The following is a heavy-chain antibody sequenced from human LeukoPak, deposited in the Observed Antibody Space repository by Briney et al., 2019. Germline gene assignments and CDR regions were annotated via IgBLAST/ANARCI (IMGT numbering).Heavy chain of an antibody. CDR2: ISYAENT. D-gene: IGHD3-16*01. J-gene: IGHJ5*02. CDR3: ARRKGVWGNYFDP. CDR1: GGSMNNNTSY. Sequence: PSETLSLTCSVSGGSMNNNTSYWGWFRQTPGQGLEWIGTISYAENTYYHPSFKSRVTISVDSSKNYFSLKLRSVTAADTALYFCARRKGVWGNYFDPWGQGTLVTVSS. V-gene: IGHV4-39*02.